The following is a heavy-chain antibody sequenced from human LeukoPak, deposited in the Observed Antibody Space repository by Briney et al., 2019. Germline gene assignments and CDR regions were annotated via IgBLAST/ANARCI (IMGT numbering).Heavy chain of an antibody. D-gene: IGHD1-7*01. Sequence: GGSLRLSCAASGFTFSSYWMSWVRQAPGKGLDWVANIKPDGSEKYYVDSVKGRFTFSRDNARNSLYLQMDSLRAEDTAVYYCARLHKLELQWTFDYWGQGTLVTVSS. CDR2: IKPDGSEK. CDR3: ARLHKLELQWTFDY. V-gene: IGHV3-7*05. J-gene: IGHJ4*02. CDR1: GFTFSSYW.